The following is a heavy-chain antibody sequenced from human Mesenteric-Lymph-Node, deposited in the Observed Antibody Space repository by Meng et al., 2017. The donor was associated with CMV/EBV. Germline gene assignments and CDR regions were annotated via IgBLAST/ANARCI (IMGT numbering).Heavy chain of an antibody. V-gene: IGHV3-7*01. J-gene: IGHJ4*02. CDR3: ARDGGLRSSTSGDY. CDR2: IKQDGSEK. D-gene: IGHD2-2*01. Sequence: GESLKISCAASGFTFSSYWMSWVRQAPGKGLEWVANIKQDGSEKYYVDSVKGRFTISRDNAKNTLYLQMNSLRAEDTAVYYCARDGGLRSSTSGDYWGQGTLVTVSS. CDR1: GFTFSSYW.